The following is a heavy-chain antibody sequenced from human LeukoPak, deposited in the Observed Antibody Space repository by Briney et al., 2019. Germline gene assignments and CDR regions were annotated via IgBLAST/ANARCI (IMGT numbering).Heavy chain of an antibody. CDR2: ISYDGSNK. CDR1: GFTFSSYS. Sequence: GGSLRLSCAASGFTFSSYSMNWVRQAPGKGLEWVAVISYDGSNKYYADSVKGRFTISRDNSKNTLYLQMNSLRAEDTAVYYCANDAFDIWGQGTMVTVSS. J-gene: IGHJ3*02. V-gene: IGHV3-30*18. CDR3: ANDAFDI.